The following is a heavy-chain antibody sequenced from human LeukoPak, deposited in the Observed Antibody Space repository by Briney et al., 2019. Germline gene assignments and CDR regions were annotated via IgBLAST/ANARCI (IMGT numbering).Heavy chain of an antibody. J-gene: IGHJ4*02. CDR2: LYYSGIT. Sequence: SETLSLTCTVSGGSISSYYWSWIRQSPGKGLEWIGYLYYSGITNYNPSLKSRVTMSVDTSKKQFSLKLNSVTAADTAVYYCARHLPSITSGYFDYWGQGTLVTVSS. V-gene: IGHV4-59*08. CDR3: ARHLPSITSGYFDY. CDR1: GGSISSYY. D-gene: IGHD3-10*01.